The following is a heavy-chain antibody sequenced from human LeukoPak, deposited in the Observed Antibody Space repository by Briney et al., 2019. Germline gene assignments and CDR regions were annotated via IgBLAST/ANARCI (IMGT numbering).Heavy chain of an antibody. J-gene: IGHJ4*02. V-gene: IGHV3-21*01. CDR1: GFTFSSYS. CDR2: ISSSSSYI. CDR3: VKVGATRAGRGDY. D-gene: IGHD1-26*01. Sequence: GGSLRLSCAASGFTFSSYSMNWVRQAPGKGLEWVSSISSSSSYIYYADSVKGRFTISRDNAKNSLYLQMNSLRAEDTAVYYCVKVGATRAGRGDYWGQGTLVTVSS.